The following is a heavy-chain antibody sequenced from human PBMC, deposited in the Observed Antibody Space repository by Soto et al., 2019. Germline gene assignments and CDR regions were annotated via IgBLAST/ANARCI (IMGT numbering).Heavy chain of an antibody. D-gene: IGHD6-13*01. CDR1: GFTFGDYT. V-gene: IGHV3-49*03. Sequence: PXGSLRLPSTASGFTFGDYTMSWFRQAPGKGLEWVGFIRSKAYGGTTEYAASVKGRFTISRDDSKSIAYLQMNSLKTEDTAVYYCTRDTSGIAPDDRGVDTWGQGTLVTV. J-gene: IGHJ5*02. CDR3: TRDTSGIAPDDRGVDT. CDR2: IRSKAYGGTT.